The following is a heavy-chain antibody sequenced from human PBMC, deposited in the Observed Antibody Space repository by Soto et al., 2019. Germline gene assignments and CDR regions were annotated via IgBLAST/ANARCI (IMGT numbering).Heavy chain of an antibody. J-gene: IGHJ4*02. D-gene: IGHD6-19*01. CDR3: ARDAGVSGSSGWWVY. Sequence: GASVKVSCKASGYTFTSYAMHWVRQAPRQRLEWMGWINAGNGNTKYSQKFQGRVTITRDTSASTAYMELSSLRSEDTAVYYCARDAGVSGSSGWWVYWGQGTLVTVSS. CDR2: INAGNGNT. CDR1: GYTFTSYA. V-gene: IGHV1-3*01.